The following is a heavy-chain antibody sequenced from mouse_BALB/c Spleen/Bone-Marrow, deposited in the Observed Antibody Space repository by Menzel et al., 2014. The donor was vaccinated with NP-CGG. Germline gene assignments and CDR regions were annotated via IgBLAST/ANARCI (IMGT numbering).Heavy chain of an antibody. D-gene: IGHD2-4*01. CDR2: INPSTGYT. V-gene: IGHV1-7*01. J-gene: IGHJ4*01. Sequence: QVQLQQSGAELAKPGASVKMSCKASGYTFTSYWMHWVKQRPGQGLEWIGYINPSTGYTEYNQKFKDKATLTADKSSSTHYTQLSGPSSERTAVYYCVRGAPYDNGAMDYWGQGASVTVSS. CDR3: VRGAPYDNGAMDY. CDR1: GYTFTSYW.